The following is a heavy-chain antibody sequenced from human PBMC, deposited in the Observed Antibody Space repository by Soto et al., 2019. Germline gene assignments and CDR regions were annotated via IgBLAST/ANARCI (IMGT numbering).Heavy chain of an antibody. D-gene: IGHD3-9*01. Sequence: GGSLRLSCAASGFTFSSYAMSWVRQAPGKGLEWVSAISGSGGSTYYADSVKGRFTISRDNSKNTLYLQMNSLRAEDTAVYYSAKDQDDILTGYSNWGQGTLVTVSS. CDR2: ISGSGGST. J-gene: IGHJ4*02. CDR3: AKDQDDILTGYSN. CDR1: GFTFSSYA. V-gene: IGHV3-23*01.